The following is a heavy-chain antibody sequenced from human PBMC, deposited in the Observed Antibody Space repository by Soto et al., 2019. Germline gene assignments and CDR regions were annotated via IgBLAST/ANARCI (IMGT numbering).Heavy chain of an antibody. D-gene: IGHD5-18*01. Sequence: GGSLRLSCAASGFSFENYGMHWVHQAPGKGLEWVAAIWFNGSERKYGDSVKGRFTISRDNSKNTVFLQMSSLSAEDTAVYYCVRGNGYTYGPFDNWGQGTPVTVSS. CDR1: GFSFENYG. CDR3: VRGNGYTYGPFDN. CDR2: IWFNGSER. V-gene: IGHV3-33*01. J-gene: IGHJ4*02.